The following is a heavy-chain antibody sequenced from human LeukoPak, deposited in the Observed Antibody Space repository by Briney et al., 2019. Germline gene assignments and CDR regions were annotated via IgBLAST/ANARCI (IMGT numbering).Heavy chain of an antibody. CDR3: ASGDYGDPPLNY. J-gene: IGHJ4*02. D-gene: IGHD4-17*01. Sequence: GESLKISCKGSGYSFTSYGISWVRQAPGQGLEWMGWINPNSGVTHYAQKFQGRVTMTSDTSINTAYMELSRLRFDDTAVYYCASGDYGDPPLNYWGQGTLVTVSS. V-gene: IGHV1-2*02. CDR2: INPNSGVT. CDR1: GYSFTSYG.